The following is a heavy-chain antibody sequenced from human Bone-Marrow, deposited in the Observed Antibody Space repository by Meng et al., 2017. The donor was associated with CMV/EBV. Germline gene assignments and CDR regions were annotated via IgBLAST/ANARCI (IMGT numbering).Heavy chain of an antibody. CDR2: IIPILGIA. Sequence: SVKVSCKASGYSFTSYGISWVRQAPGQGLEWMGWIIPILGIANYAQKFQGRVTITADKSTSTAYMELSSLRSDDTAVYYCARFGGDPHVVVPAAIRVGMRYFDLWGRGTLVTVSS. J-gene: IGHJ2*01. D-gene: IGHD2-2*02. V-gene: IGHV1-69*10. CDR1: GYSFTSYG. CDR3: ARFGGDPHVVVPAAIRVGMRYFDL.